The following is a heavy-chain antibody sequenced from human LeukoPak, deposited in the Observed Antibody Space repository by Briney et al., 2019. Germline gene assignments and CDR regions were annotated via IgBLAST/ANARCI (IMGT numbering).Heavy chain of an antibody. V-gene: IGHV3-23*01. Sequence: QAGGSLRLSCAASGFTLSSYAMSWVRQAPGKGLEWVSAISGSGGSTYYADSVKGRFTISRDNSKNTLYLQMNSLRAEDTAVYYCAKEGAGEGGYYFDYWGQGTLVTVSS. CDR3: AKEGAGEGGYYFDY. D-gene: IGHD2-15*01. CDR2: ISGSGGST. J-gene: IGHJ4*02. CDR1: GFTLSSYA.